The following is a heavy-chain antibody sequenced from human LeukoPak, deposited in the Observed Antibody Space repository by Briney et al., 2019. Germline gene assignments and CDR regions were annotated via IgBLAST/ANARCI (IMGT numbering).Heavy chain of an antibody. D-gene: IGHD3-9*01. Sequence: PGRSLRLSCAASGFTFDDYAMHWVRQAPGKGLEWVSGISWNSGSIGYADSVKGRFTISRDNAKNSLYLQMNSLRAEDTALYYCAKDAPTLRYFDWLLFGAFDIWGQGTMVTGSS. CDR3: AKDAPTLRYFDWLLFGAFDI. CDR2: ISWNSGSI. J-gene: IGHJ3*02. V-gene: IGHV3-9*01. CDR1: GFTFDDYA.